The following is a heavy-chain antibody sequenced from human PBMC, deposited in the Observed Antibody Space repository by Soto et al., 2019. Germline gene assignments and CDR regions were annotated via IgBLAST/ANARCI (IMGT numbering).Heavy chain of an antibody. V-gene: IGHV4-4*07. Sequence: SETLSLTCTVSGASISGFYWSWIRKSAGKGLEWIGRIYATGTTDYNPSLKSRVMMSVDTSKKQFSLKLRSVTAADTAVYYCVRDGKKTLRDWFDSWGQGISVTSPQ. J-gene: IGHJ5*01. D-gene: IGHD1-1*01. CDR1: GASISGFY. CDR3: VRDGKKTLRDWFDS. CDR2: IYATGTT.